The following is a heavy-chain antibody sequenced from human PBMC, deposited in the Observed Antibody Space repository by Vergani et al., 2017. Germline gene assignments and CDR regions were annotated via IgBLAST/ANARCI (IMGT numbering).Heavy chain of an antibody. Sequence: EVQVLESGGDLVQPGGSLRLSCAASGFTFIMHAMSWVRQAPGQGLEWVSTLSASDRRTHYADSVNGRFSISRDNSKNTLFLHMNSLRPEDTAVYYCAKVGRSEVASTFGAFDIWGQGTTVTVSS. J-gene: IGHJ3*02. D-gene: IGHD6-19*01. CDR1: GFTFIMHA. V-gene: IGHV3-23*01. CDR3: AKVGRSEVASTFGAFDI. CDR2: LSASDRRT.